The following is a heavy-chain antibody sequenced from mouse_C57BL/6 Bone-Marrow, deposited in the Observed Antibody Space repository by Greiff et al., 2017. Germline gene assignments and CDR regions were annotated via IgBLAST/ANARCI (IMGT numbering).Heavy chain of an antibody. CDR2: SRNKANDYTT. Sequence: EVNVVESGGGLVQSGRSLRLSCATSGFTFSDFYMEWVRQAPGKGLEWIAASRNKANDYTTEYSASVKGRFIVSRDTSQSILYLQMNALRAEDTAIYYCARGDSSGYILAYWGQGTLVTVSA. D-gene: IGHD3-2*02. V-gene: IGHV7-1*01. J-gene: IGHJ3*01. CDR1: GFTFSDFY. CDR3: ARGDSSGYILAY.